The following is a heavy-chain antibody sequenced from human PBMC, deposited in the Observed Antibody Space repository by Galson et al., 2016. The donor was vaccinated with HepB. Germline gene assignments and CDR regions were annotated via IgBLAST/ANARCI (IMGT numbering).Heavy chain of an antibody. CDR2: ISGSPGIT. V-gene: IGHV3-23*01. D-gene: IGHD3-3*01. CDR3: ARSFGRTSSLFVDS. J-gene: IGHJ4*02. Sequence: SLRLSCAASGFTLNDHAMSWVRQATGTGLEWVSGISGSPGITFYADSVEGRFIISRDTSKNILYLHMNSLRVEDTAMYFCARSFGRTSSLFVDSWGQGTLVTVSS. CDR1: GFTLNDHA.